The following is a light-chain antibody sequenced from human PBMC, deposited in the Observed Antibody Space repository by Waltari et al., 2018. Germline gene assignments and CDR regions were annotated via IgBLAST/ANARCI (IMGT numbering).Light chain of an antibody. Sequence: DIQMTQSPSTLSASVGDRVTITCRASQSISSWLAWYQQKPGKAPKLLIYKASSLESWVPARFSGSGSGTEFTLTISSLQPDDFATYYCQQYNSSLYTFGQGTKLEI. J-gene: IGKJ2*01. CDR1: QSISSW. V-gene: IGKV1-5*03. CDR3: QQYNSSLYT. CDR2: KAS.